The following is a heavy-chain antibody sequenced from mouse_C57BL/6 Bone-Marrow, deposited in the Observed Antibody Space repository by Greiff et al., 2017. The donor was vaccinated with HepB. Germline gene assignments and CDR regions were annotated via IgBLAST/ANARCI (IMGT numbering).Heavy chain of an antibody. CDR1: GYTFTDYY. V-gene: IGHV1-26*01. CDR2: INPNNGGT. Sequence: EAQLQQSGPELVKPGASVKISCKASGYTFTDYYMNWVKQSHGKSLEWIGDINPNNGGTSYNQKFKGKATLTVDKSSSTAYMELRSLTSEDSAVYYCARSGSVFDYWGQGTTLTVSS. J-gene: IGHJ2*01. D-gene: IGHD1-1*01. CDR3: ARSGSVFDY.